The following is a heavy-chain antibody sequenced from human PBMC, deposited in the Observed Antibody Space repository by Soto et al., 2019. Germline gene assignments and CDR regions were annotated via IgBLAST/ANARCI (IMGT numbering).Heavy chain of an antibody. D-gene: IGHD6-19*01. CDR1: GYTFTRYS. CDR3: ARGDSTGSPTEWFDP. Sequence: QVQLVQSGAEVKKPGASVQVSCKASGYTFTRYSINWVRQAPGQGLEWVGWISNYNGDTKYAEKFQGRVTLTTDTSTTTTYMDLRSLTSDDTAVYFCARGDSTGSPTEWFDPWGQGTLVTVSS. J-gene: IGHJ5*02. CDR2: ISNYNGDT. V-gene: IGHV1-18*04.